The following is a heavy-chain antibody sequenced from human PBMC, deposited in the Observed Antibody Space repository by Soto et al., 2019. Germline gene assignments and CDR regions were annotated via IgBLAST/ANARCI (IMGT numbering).Heavy chain of an antibody. V-gene: IGHV6-1*01. Sequence: PSQTLSLTCAISGYSVSSNSAAWNWIRQSPPGGLEWLGRTYYRSRWYNDYAVSVRSRITINPDTSKNQFSLHLNSVTPEDTAVYYCAGTTSLQWYYMDVWGKGTTVTVSS. CDR1: GYSVSSNSAA. CDR2: TYYRSRWYN. J-gene: IGHJ6*03. D-gene: IGHD1-7*01. CDR3: AGTTSLQWYYMDV.